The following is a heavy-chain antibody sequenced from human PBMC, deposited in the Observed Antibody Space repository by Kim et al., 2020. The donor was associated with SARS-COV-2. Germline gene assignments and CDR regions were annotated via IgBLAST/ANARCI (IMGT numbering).Heavy chain of an antibody. CDR3: TYYYDSSGYWSDY. Sequence: YAASVKGRLTISRDDSKSIAYLQMNSLKTEDTAVYYCTYYYDSSGYWSDYWGQGTLVTVSS. D-gene: IGHD3-22*01. V-gene: IGHV3-49*02. J-gene: IGHJ4*02.